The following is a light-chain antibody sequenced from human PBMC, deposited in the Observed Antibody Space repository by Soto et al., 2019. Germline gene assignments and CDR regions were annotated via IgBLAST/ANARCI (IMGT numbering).Light chain of an antibody. CDR3: QQYDVTPPNT. V-gene: IGKV3-20*01. CDR1: QSVSNNY. Sequence: EIVLTQSPGTLSLSPGERATLSCRASQSVSNNYLAWYQQKPGQAPRLLIYGASTRATGIPDRFSGSGSGTDFTLTISGLEPEDFAFYYCQQYDVTPPNTFGGGTKVDIK. CDR2: GAS. J-gene: IGKJ4*01.